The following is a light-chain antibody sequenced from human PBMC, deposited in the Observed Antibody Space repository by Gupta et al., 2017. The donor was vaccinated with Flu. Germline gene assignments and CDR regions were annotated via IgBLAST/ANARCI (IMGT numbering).Light chain of an antibody. CDR1: SSNVGTYD. CDR2: KNT. V-gene: IGLV1-47*01. J-gene: IGLJ3*02. CDR3: VAWDDRLNGRV. Sequence: LTQPPSVSGTPGQTVTISCSGASSNVGTYDVFWYQQLPGAAPTLLIRKNTERPAGVPQRFSGSKSGASASLAVSGLRSEDEADYYCVAWDDRLNGRVFGGGTKLTVL.